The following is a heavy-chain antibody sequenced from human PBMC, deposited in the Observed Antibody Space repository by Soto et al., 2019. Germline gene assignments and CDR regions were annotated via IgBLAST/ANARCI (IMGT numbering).Heavy chain of an antibody. D-gene: IGHD4-17*01. J-gene: IGHJ4*02. V-gene: IGHV2-5*02. CDR3: ARRYGDYVRWFDY. CDR2: LYWDDE. Sequence: SGPTLVNPTQTLTLTCTFSGFSLSTTGVGVGWIRQPPGKALEWLALLYWDDERYSPSLRGRLTITKDTSNNQVVLTMTNMDPVDTATYYCARRYGDYVRWFDYWGPGTLVTVSS. CDR1: GFSLSTTGVG.